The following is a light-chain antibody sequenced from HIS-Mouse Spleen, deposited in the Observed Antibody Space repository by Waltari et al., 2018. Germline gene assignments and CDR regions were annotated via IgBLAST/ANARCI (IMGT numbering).Light chain of an antibody. CDR3: SSYTSSSTYVV. J-gene: IGLJ2*01. CDR1: SSAVGGYNY. Sequence: QSALTQPASVSGSPGQSITISCTGTSSAVGGYNYVPWYQPHPGKAPKLMIYEVSNRPSGVSNRFSGSKSGNTASLTISGLQAEDEADYYCSSYTSSSTYVVFGGGTKLTVL. CDR2: EVS. V-gene: IGLV2-14*01.